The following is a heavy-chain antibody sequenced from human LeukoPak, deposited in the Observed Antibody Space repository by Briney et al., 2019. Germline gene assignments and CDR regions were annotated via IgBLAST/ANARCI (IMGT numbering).Heavy chain of an antibody. CDR2: IYYSGST. CDR1: GGSISSYY. J-gene: IGHJ3*02. CDR3: ARSGGSYYPDAFDI. Sequence: SETLSPTCTVSGGSISSYYWSWIRQPPGKGLEWIGYIYYSGSTNYNPSLKSRVTISVDTSKNQFSLKLSSVTAADTAVYYCARSGGSYYPDAFDIWGQGTMVTVSS. D-gene: IGHD1-26*01. V-gene: IGHV4-59*01.